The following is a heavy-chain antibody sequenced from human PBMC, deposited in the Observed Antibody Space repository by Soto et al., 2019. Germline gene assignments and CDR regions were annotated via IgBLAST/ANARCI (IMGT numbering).Heavy chain of an antibody. CDR1: GFTFSSYA. CDR2: ISGSGGTA. Sequence: EVQLLESGGGSVQPGGALRLSCAASGFTFSSYAMHWVRRPPGKGLEWVSSISGSGGTAYDADSVKGRFSISRDSLVNTLYLQMNSLRAEDTAVYYCGKGRGQNWKFDYWGQGTLVTVSP. D-gene: IGHD1-1*01. J-gene: IGHJ4*02. V-gene: IGHV3-23*01. CDR3: GKGRGQNWKFDY.